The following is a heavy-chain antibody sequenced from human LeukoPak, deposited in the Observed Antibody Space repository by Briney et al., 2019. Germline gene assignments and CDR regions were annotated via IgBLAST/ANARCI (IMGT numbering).Heavy chain of an antibody. D-gene: IGHD7-27*01. CDR3: ARLRMGMGSVDY. V-gene: IGHV4-38-2*01. CDR1: GYSISSGYY. Sequence: PSETLSLTCAVSGYSISSGYYWGWIRQPPGKGLEWIGSIYHSGSTYYNPSLKSRVTISVDTSKNQFSLKLSSVTAADTAVYYCARLRMGMGSVDYWGPGTLVTVSS. CDR2: IYHSGST. J-gene: IGHJ4*02.